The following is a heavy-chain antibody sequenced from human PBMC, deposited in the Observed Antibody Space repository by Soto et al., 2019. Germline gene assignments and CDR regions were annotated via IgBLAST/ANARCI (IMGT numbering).Heavy chain of an antibody. CDR1: GFTFSSYA. D-gene: IGHD1-7*01. V-gene: IGHV3-30-3*01. CDR3: ARDGVASWNYFGRGAFDI. J-gene: IGHJ3*02. Sequence: GGSLRLSCAASGFTFSSYAMHWVRQAPGKGLEWVAVISYDGSNKYYADSVKGRFTISRDSSKNTLYLQMNSLRAEDTAVYYCARDGVASWNYFGRGAFDIWGQGTMVTVSS. CDR2: ISYDGSNK.